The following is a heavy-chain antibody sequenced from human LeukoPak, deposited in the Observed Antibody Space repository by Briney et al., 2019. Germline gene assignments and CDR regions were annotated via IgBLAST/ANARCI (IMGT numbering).Heavy chain of an antibody. CDR3: ARVGSTTSYYDNSGLDAFDV. Sequence: ASVKVSCKASGYTFTSYGISWVRQAPGQGLEWMGWINPNSGGTNYAQKFQGRVTMTRDTSISTAYMELSRLRSDDTAVYYCARVGSTTSYYDNSGLDAFDVWGQGTIITVSS. CDR2: INPNSGGT. J-gene: IGHJ3*01. CDR1: GYTFTSYG. D-gene: IGHD3-22*01. V-gene: IGHV1-2*02.